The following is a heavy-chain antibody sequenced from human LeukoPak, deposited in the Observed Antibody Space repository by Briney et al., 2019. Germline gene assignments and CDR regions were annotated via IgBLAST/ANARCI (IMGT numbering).Heavy chain of an antibody. Sequence: GGSLRLSCAASGFSISSYEMSWVRQAPGKGLEWVPYISSSGSTIYYADSVKGRFSISRDNAKNSLCLRMNSLRAEDTAVYYCARVELAPYYYYMDVWGKGTTVTVSS. CDR1: GFSISSYE. CDR2: ISSSGSTI. J-gene: IGHJ6*03. V-gene: IGHV3-48*03. D-gene: IGHD1-7*01. CDR3: ARVELAPYYYYMDV.